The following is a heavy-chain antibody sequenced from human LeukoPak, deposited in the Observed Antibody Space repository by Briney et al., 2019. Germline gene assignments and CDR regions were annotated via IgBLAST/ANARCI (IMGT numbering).Heavy chain of an antibody. J-gene: IGHJ4*02. D-gene: IGHD6-13*01. CDR1: GFTFSDYW. V-gene: IGHV3-21*01. CDR2: ISSSSSYI. Sequence: PGGSLRLSCGVSGFTFSDYWMNWVRQAPGKGLEWVSSISSSSSYIYYADSVKGRFTISRDNAKNSLYLQMNSLRAEDTAVYYCARESKGSSTIDYWGQGTLVTVSS. CDR3: ARESKGSSTIDY.